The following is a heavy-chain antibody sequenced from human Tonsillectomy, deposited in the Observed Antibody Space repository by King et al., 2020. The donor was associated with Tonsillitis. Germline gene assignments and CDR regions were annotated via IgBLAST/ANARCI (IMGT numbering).Heavy chain of an antibody. D-gene: IGHD7-27*01. Sequence: QLVQSGSELKKTGASVKVSCKASGYIFTNYAMNWVRQAPGQGLEWMGWITTNTGNTWNPTYAQVFTGRFVLSLDTSASTAYLQISSLKAEDTAVYSCAREYWGSDYWGQGTLVTVSS. CDR2: ITTNTGNTWNP. CDR1: GYIFTNYA. CDR3: AREYWGSDY. J-gene: IGHJ4*02. V-gene: IGHV7-4-1*02.